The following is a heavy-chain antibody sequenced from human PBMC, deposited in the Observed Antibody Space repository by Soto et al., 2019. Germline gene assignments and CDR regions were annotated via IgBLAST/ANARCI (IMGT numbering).Heavy chain of an antibody. V-gene: IGHV2-5*01. CDR2: IYWNDDQ. CDR1: GFSLSTRAVG. J-gene: IGHJ3*02. Sequence: SGPTLVNPTHTLTLTCTFSGFSLSTRAVGVGWIRQPPGKALEWLALIYWNDDQRYSPSLKNRLTITKDTSKNHVVLTMTNMDPADTATYYCAHRQDLGAFDIWGQGTMVTVSS. CDR3: AHRQDLGAFDI. D-gene: IGHD7-27*01.